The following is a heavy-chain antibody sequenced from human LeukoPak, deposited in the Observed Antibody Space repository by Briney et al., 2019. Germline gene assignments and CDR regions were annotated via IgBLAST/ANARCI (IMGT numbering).Heavy chain of an antibody. D-gene: IGHD3-3*01. J-gene: IGHJ6*02. CDR3: AKGVAGVFGVVSRNYYYYGMDV. Sequence: GGSLRLSCAASGFTFSSYAMSWVRQAPGKGLEWVSAISGSGGSTYYADSVKGRFTISRDNSKNTLYLQMNSLRAEDTAVYYCAKGVAGVFGVVSRNYYYYGMDVWGQGTTVTVSS. CDR2: ISGSGGST. V-gene: IGHV3-23*01. CDR1: GFTFSSYA.